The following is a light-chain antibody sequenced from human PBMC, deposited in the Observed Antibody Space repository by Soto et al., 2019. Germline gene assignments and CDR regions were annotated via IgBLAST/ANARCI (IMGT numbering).Light chain of an antibody. Sequence: EIVLTQSPGTLSLSPGERATLSCRASQSVTSSFVAWLQQKPGQAPRLLIYGASSRATGIPDRFRGSGSGTDFTLTISRLEPEDFAVYYCQQYRNSPITCGQGTRLEIK. J-gene: IGKJ5*01. CDR2: GAS. CDR3: QQYRNSPIT. V-gene: IGKV3-20*01. CDR1: QSVTSSF.